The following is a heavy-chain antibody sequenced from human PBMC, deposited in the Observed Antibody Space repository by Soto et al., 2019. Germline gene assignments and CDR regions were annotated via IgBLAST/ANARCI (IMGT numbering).Heavy chain of an antibody. CDR1: GFSFSSDN. Sequence: PGGSLRLSCAASGFSFSSDNMHWVRQAPGKGLEWVSSVGSTASYVVYADSVKGRFTISRDNANSSLYLQMNSLRAEDTAVYYCVHSHYGSGSFDYWGQGTLVTVSS. D-gene: IGHD3-10*01. V-gene: IGHV3-21*01. CDR2: VGSTASYV. J-gene: IGHJ4*02. CDR3: VHSHYGSGSFDY.